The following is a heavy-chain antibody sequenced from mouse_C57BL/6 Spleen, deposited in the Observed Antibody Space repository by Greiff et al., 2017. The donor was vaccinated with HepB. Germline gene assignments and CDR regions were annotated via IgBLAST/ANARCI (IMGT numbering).Heavy chain of an antibody. Sequence: EVKVVESGGGLVKPGGSLKLSCAASGFTFSSYAMSWVRQTPEKRLEWVATISDGGSYTYYPDNVKGRFTISRDNAKNNLYLQMSHLKSEDTAMYYCAREGDYYGSSTAWFAYWGQGTLVTVSA. V-gene: IGHV5-4*01. CDR2: ISDGGSYT. J-gene: IGHJ3*01. CDR3: AREGDYYGSSTAWFAY. CDR1: GFTFSSYA. D-gene: IGHD1-1*01.